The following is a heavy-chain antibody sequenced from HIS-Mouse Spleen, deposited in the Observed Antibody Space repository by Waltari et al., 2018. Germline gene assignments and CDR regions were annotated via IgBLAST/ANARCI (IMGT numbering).Heavy chain of an antibody. CDR1: GGSISSSSYH. CDR2: IYYSGST. J-gene: IGHJ5*02. CDR3: ARTVIAAQDWFDP. D-gene: IGHD6-6*01. V-gene: IGHV4-39*07. Sequence: QLQLQESGPGLVKPSETLSLTCTVPGGSISSSSYHWGRIRQPPGKGLEWIGSIYYSGSTYYNPSLKSRVTISVDTSKNQFSLKLSSVTAADTAVYYCARTVIAAQDWFDPWGQGTLVTVSS.